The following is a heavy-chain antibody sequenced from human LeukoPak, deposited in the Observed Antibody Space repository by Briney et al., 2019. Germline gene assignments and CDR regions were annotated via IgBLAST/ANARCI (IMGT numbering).Heavy chain of an antibody. CDR1: GGSFSGYY. CDR3: ARDGSVPATANFDY. CDR2: INHSGST. Sequence: SETLSLTCAVYGGSFSGYYWSWIRQPPGKGLEWIGEINHSGSTNYNPSLKSRVTMSVDTSKNQFSLKLSSVTAADTAVYYCARDGSVPATANFDYWGQGTLVTVSS. D-gene: IGHD2-2*01. J-gene: IGHJ4*02. V-gene: IGHV4-34*01.